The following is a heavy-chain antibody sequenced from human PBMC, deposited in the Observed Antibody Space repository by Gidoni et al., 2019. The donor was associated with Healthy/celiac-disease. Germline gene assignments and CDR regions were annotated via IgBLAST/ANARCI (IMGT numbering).Heavy chain of an antibody. CDR2: IYWNDDK. J-gene: IGHJ6*02. CDR3: AHSRGSYYDSSGYTTYYYYGMDV. V-gene: IGHV2-5*01. D-gene: IGHD3-22*01. CDR1: GFSLSTSGVG. Sequence: QITLKESGPTLVKPTQTLTLTCTFSGFSLSTSGVGVVWIRQPPGKALEWLALIYWNDDKRYSPSLKSRLTITKDTSKNQVVLTMTNMDPVDTATYYCAHSRGSYYDSSGYTTYYYYGMDVWGQGTTVTVSS.